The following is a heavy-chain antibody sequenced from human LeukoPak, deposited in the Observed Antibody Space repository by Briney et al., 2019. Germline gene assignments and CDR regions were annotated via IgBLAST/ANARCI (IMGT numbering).Heavy chain of an antibody. CDR2: ISGSGGTT. V-gene: IGHV3-23*01. J-gene: IGHJ4*02. CDR1: GFTFSSYA. Sequence: GGSLRLSCAASGFTFSSYAMSWVRQAPGKGLERVSAISGSGGTTYYADSVKGRFTVSRDNSKNTLYLQMNSLRAEDTAVYYCATYYDFWSGYMYYFDYWGQGTLVTVSS. D-gene: IGHD3-3*01. CDR3: ATYYDFWSGYMYYFDY.